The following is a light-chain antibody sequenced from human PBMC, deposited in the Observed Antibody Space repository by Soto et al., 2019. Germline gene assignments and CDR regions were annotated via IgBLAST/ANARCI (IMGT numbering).Light chain of an antibody. Sequence: EIVLTQSPATLSLSPGERATLSCRASQSVSSYLAWYQQKPGQAPRLLIYDASNRATGIPARFSGSGSGTDFTLTISSLEPEDFAVYYCQQRSHWPRLTFGGGTKVEI. V-gene: IGKV3-11*01. CDR3: QQRSHWPRLT. CDR2: DAS. CDR1: QSVSSY. J-gene: IGKJ4*01.